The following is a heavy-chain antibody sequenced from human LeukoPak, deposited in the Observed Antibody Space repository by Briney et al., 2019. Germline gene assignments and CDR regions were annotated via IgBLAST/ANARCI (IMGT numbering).Heavy chain of an antibody. CDR1: GFTFSSYN. CDR2: ISSSSSYI. J-gene: IGHJ4*02. D-gene: IGHD2-2*01. Sequence: GGSLRLSCAASGFTFSSYNMNWVRQAPGKGLEWVSFISSSSSYIYYAGSVKGRFTISRDNPKTSLYLQMTSLRAEDTAVYYCARGRTYCTTTTCHFDSWGQGTLVTVSS. CDR3: ARGRTYCTTTTCHFDS. V-gene: IGHV3-21*01.